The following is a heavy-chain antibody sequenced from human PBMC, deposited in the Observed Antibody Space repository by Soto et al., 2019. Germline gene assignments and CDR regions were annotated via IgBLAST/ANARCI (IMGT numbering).Heavy chain of an antibody. V-gene: IGHV1-18*01. D-gene: IGHD3-22*01. J-gene: IGHJ4*02. CDR2: ISAYNGNT. Sequence: ASVKVSCKASGYTFTSYGISWVRQAPGQGLEWMGWISAYNGNTSYAQKLQGRVTMTTDTSTSTAYMELRSLRSDDTAVYYCARAIYYYDSSGLYYFDYWGQGTLVTVSS. CDR1: GYTFTSYG. CDR3: ARAIYYYDSSGLYYFDY.